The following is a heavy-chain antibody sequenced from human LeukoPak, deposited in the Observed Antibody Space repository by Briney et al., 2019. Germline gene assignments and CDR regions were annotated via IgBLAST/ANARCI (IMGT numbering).Heavy chain of an antibody. J-gene: IGHJ4*02. V-gene: IGHV3-15*01. CDR1: GFTFSDAW. D-gene: IGHD4/OR15-4a*01. Sequence: PGGSLRLSCAATGFTFSDAWMTWLRQAPGKGLEWVGRIKSKSAGGTTEYAAPVKGRFTISRDDSKDTLFLQMNSLKTEDTAMYYCTADVPTMVAQTDYWGQGTRVTVSS. CDR2: IKSKSAGGTT. CDR3: TADVPTMVAQTDY.